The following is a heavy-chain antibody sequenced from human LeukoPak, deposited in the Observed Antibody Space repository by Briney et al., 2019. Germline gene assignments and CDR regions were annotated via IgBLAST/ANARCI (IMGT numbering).Heavy chain of an antibody. CDR3: ARPYYYESRIDP. CDR1: GGSISSGDYY. V-gene: IGHV4-30-4*01. CDR2: VYYSGST. J-gene: IGHJ5*02. D-gene: IGHD3-22*01. Sequence: PSETLSLTCTVSGGSISSGDYYWSWIRQPPGKGLEWIAYVYYSGSTYYNPSLKSRVTMSADTSKNQLSLKLSSVTAADTAVYYCARPYYYESRIDPWGQGILVTVSS.